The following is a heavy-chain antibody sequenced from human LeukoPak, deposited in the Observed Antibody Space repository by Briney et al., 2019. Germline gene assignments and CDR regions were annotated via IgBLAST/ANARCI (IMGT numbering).Heavy chain of an antibody. J-gene: IGHJ4*02. V-gene: IGHV3-74*01. Sequence: GGSLRLSCAASGFTFSSYWMPWVRQAPGKGLVWVSRINSDGSSTSYADSVKGRFTISRDNAKNTLYLQMNSLRAEDTAVYYCARDSGDGYNGELLHWGQGTLVTVSS. CDR1: GFTFSSYW. D-gene: IGHD5-24*01. CDR3: ARDSGDGYNGELLH. CDR2: INSDGSST.